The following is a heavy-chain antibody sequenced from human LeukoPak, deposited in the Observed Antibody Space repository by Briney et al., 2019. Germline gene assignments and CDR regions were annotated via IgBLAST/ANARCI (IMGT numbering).Heavy chain of an antibody. D-gene: IGHD3-22*01. J-gene: IGHJ4*01. Sequence: GGSLRLSCAASTFTFSTFGMHWVRQAPGKGLEWVAVISFDGGEKYYADSVKGRFTISRDNSKNTLYLQMTSLRVEDTAVYYCRAATRYLDYYYDYWGQGTLVTVSS. CDR2: ISFDGGEK. CDR1: TFTFSTFG. V-gene: IGHV3-30*03. CDR3: RAATRYLDYYYDY.